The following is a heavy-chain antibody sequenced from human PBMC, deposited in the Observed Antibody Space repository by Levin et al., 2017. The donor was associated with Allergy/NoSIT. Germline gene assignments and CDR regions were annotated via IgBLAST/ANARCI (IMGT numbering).Heavy chain of an antibody. Sequence: GGSLRLSCAASGFTFSSYSMNWVRQAPGKGLEWVSSISSSSSYIYYADSVKGRFTISRDNAKNSLYLQMNSLRAEDTAVYYCARDAVSIAAAGTYYYGMDVWGQGTTVTVSS. CDR3: ARDAVSIAAAGTYYYGMDV. J-gene: IGHJ6*02. CDR1: GFTFSSYS. V-gene: IGHV3-21*01. D-gene: IGHD6-13*01. CDR2: ISSSSSYI.